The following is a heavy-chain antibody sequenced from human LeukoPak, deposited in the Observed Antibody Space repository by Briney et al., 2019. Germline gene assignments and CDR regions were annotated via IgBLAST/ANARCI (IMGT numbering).Heavy chain of an antibody. Sequence: GGSLRLSCAASGFTFSSYAMSWVRQAPGKGLEWVSTISNSDGSTYYADSVKGRFTISRDNAKNTLYLQMNSLRAEDTAVYYCARGGYYYDSSGYPYWGQGTLVTVSS. D-gene: IGHD3-22*01. CDR2: ISNSDGST. CDR1: GFTFSSYA. CDR3: ARGGYYYDSSGYPY. V-gene: IGHV3-23*01. J-gene: IGHJ4*02.